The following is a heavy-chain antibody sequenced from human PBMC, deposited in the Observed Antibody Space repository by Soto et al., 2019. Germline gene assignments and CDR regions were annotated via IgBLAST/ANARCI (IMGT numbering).Heavy chain of an antibody. Sequence: PGGSLRLSCAASGFTFSSYSMNWVRQAPGKGLEWLSYISSRSTYTKYADSVKGRFTISRDDPKNSLYLQMNFLRPEDTAVYYCAGRRDSFLDVWGQGTTVTVSS. CDR3: AGRRDSFLDV. CDR1: GFTFSSYS. V-gene: IGHV3-21*05. J-gene: IGHJ6*02. CDR2: ISSRSTYT. D-gene: IGHD2-21*01.